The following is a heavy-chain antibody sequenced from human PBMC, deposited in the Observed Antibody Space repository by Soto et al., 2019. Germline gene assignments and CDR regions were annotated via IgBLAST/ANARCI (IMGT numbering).Heavy chain of an antibody. CDR3: ARYSGKYQGHIDY. CDR1: GFTFSHYG. D-gene: IGHD1-26*01. Sequence: QVQLVESGGGVVQPGRSLRLSCAASGFTFSHYGIHWVRQAPGKGLEWLAVISYDGSKKHYADSVKGRFTVSRDNSKKTQYLQMNSLSADDTAVYFCARYSGKYQGHIDYLGQGTLVTVSS. V-gene: IGHV3-30*03. J-gene: IGHJ4*02. CDR2: ISYDGSKK.